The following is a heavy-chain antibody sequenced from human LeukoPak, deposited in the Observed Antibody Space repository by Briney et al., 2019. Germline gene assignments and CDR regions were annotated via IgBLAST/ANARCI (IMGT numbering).Heavy chain of an antibody. CDR2: ISSSGSTI. D-gene: IGHD6-13*01. CDR1: GFTFSDYY. V-gene: IGHV3-11*01. J-gene: IGHJ4*02. Sequence: GGSLRLSCAATGFTFSDYYMSWIRQAPGKGLEWVSYISSSGSTIYYADSVKGRFTISRDNAKNSLYLQMNSLRAEDTAVYYCAKDGIAAAGSLDYWGQGTLVTVSS. CDR3: AKDGIAAAGSLDY.